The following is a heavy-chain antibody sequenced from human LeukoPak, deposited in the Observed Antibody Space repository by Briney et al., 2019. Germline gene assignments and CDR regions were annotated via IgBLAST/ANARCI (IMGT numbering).Heavy chain of an antibody. J-gene: IGHJ4*02. CDR3: ATRKLGNDY. Sequence: SETLSLTCTVSGGSVSNYYWSWIRQSPGKGLEWIGYIYYTETSYNPSLKSRVTISADTSKNQFSLKLYSVTAADTAVYYCATRKLGNDYWGQGTMVTVSS. CDR1: GGSVSNYY. CDR2: IYYTET. V-gene: IGHV4-59*02. D-gene: IGHD7-27*01.